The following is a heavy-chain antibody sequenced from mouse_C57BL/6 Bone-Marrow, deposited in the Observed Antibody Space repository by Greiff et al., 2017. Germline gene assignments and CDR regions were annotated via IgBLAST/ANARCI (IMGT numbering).Heavy chain of an antibody. CDR1: GYAFSSYW. V-gene: IGHV1-80*01. D-gene: IGHD1-1*01. CDR3: ARSPYYEDWFAY. J-gene: IGHJ3*01. Sequence: QVQLQQSGAELVKPGASVKISCKASGYAFSSYWMNWVKQRPGKGLEWIGQIYPGDGDTNYNGKFKGKATLTADKSSSTAYMRLSSLTSEDSAVYFSARSPYYEDWFAYWGQGTLVTVSA. CDR2: IYPGDGDT.